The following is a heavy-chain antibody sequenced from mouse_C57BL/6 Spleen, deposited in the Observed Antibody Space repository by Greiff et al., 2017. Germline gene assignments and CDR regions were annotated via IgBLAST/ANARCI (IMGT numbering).Heavy chain of an antibody. J-gene: IGHJ2*01. D-gene: IGHD1-1*01. Sequence: EVQVVESGGGLVQPGGSMKLSCAASGFTFSDAWMDWVRPSPGKGLEWVAEISNKANNHATYYAESVKGRFTISRDDSKSSVYLQMNSLRAEDTGIYDSTRKHYYGSSYLDYWGQGTTLTVSS. V-gene: IGHV6-6*01. CDR2: ISNKANNHAT. CDR1: GFTFSDAW. CDR3: TRKHYYGSSYLDY.